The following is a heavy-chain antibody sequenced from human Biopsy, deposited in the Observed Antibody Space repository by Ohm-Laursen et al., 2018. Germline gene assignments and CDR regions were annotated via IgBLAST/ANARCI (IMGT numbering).Heavy chain of an antibody. CDR2: IWYDGFNR. V-gene: IGHV3-30*02. J-gene: IGHJ5*02. CDR1: GFTFSSYG. Sequence: SLRLSCAASGFTFSSYGMHWVRQAPGKGLEWVAFIWYDGFNRYYADSVKGRFTISRDNSKNTLDLQMNSLRAEDTAVYYCAREAALNYSDSWYETWFDPWGQGTLVTVSS. CDR3: AREAALNYSDSWYETWFDP. D-gene: IGHD6-13*01.